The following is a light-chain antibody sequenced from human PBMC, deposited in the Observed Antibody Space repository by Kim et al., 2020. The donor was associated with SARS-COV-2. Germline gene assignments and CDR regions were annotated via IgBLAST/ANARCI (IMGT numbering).Light chain of an antibody. J-gene: IGLJ3*02. Sequence: QSALTQPRSVSGSPGQSVIISCTGTSSDVGGYNHVSWYQQHPDKAPKFMIYDVNQRPSGVSDRFSGSKSGNTASLSISGLQAEDEADYYCCSYAGSDTWVFGRGTKVTVL. CDR3: CSYAGSDTWV. CDR2: DVN. V-gene: IGLV2-11*01. CDR1: SSDVGGYNH.